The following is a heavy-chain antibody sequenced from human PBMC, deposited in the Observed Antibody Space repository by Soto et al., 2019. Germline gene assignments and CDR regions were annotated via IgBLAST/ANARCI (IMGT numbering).Heavy chain of an antibody. J-gene: IGHJ4*02. CDR2: ISGSGGRT. V-gene: IGHV3-23*01. Sequence: EVQLLESGGGLVQPGGSLRLSCAASGFTFSNYAINWVRQAPGKGLEWVSLISGSGGRTYYADSVKGRFTISGDNSKNTLDLQMNSLRAEDTAVYYCAKGSPVGSYYGSSGFDYWGQGTLVTVSS. CDR3: AKGSPVGSYYGSSGFDY. CDR1: GFTFSNYA. D-gene: IGHD3-22*01.